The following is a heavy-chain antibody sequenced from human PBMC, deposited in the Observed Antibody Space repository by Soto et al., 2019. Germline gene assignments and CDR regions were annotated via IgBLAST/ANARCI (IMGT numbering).Heavy chain of an antibody. CDR1: GFSISDYW. CDR2: IKRDGSEK. J-gene: IGHJ4*02. V-gene: IGHV3-7*01. CDR3: ARDRDLAVPAAVIYFDS. D-gene: IGHD2-2*01. Sequence: LRLSCAASGFSISDYWMSWVRQAPGKGLEWVANIKRDGSEKYYVDSVKGRFTVSRDNAKNSLYLQMNSLRADDTAVYYCARDRDLAVPAAVIYFDSWGQGTLVTVSS.